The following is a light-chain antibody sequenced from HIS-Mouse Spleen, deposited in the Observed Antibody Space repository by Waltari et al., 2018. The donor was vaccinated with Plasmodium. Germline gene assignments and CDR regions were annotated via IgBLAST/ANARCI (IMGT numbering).Light chain of an antibody. CDR3: QQYGSSPRT. CDR2: GAS. J-gene: IGKJ1*01. V-gene: IGKV3-20*01. CDR1: QSVSRSY. Sequence: EIVLTQSPGTLSLSPAERATLSCRASQSVSRSYLAWYQQKPGQAPRLLIDGASSRATGIPDRFSGSGSGTDFTLTISRLEPEDFAVYYCQQYGSSPRTFGQGTKVEIK.